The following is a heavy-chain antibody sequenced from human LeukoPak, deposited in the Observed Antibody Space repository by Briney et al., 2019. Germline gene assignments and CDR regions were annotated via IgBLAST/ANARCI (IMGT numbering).Heavy chain of an antibody. J-gene: IGHJ4*02. CDR1: GFTLSNAW. V-gene: IGHV3-15*01. Sequence: PGGSLRLSCAASGFTLSNAWMSWVRQAPGKGLEWVGRIKSKTDGGTTDYAAPVKGRFTISRDDSKNMLYLQMNSLKIEDTAVYYCTADYGDYPGYWGQGTLVTVSS. D-gene: IGHD4-17*01. CDR3: TADYGDYPGY. CDR2: IKSKTDGGTT.